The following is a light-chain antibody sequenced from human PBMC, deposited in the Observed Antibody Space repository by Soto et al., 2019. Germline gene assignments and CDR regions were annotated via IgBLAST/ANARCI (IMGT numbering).Light chain of an antibody. CDR1: NIGSKR. J-gene: IGLJ2*01. CDR3: QVWNSADDHVL. V-gene: IGLV3-21*02. Sequence: SYELTQPPSVSVAPGQTATITCGGNNIGSKRVDWYQQQPGQAPVVVVYDDRGRPSGIPERFSGSNSGHTATLTISRVEAGDEADYYCQVWNSADDHVLFGGGTKLTVL. CDR2: DDR.